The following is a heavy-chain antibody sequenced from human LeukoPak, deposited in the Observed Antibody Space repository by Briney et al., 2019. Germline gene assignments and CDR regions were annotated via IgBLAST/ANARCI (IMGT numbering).Heavy chain of an antibody. Sequence: GSLRLSCAASGFTFSGSAMHWVRQASGKGLEWVGRIRSKANSYATAYAASVKGRFTISRDDSKNTAYLQMNSLKTEDTAVYYCTRHEDDFWSGYYSYYYYYMDVWGKGTTVTVSS. J-gene: IGHJ6*03. D-gene: IGHD3-3*01. V-gene: IGHV3-73*01. CDR3: TRHEDDFWSGYYSYYYYYMDV. CDR1: GFTFSGSA. CDR2: IRSKANSYAT.